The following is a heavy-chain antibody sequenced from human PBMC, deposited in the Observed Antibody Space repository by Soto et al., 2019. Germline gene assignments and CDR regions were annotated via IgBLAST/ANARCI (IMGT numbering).Heavy chain of an antibody. CDR2: IYWDDDK. Sequence: SGPTLVNPTQTLTLTCTFSGFSFSMSGVGVGWIRQPPGKALEWLALIYWDDDKRYSPSLKSRLTITKDTSKNQVVLTMTNMDPVDTATYYCARGLRYCSSTNCPNCFGPWGQGTLVTVSS. J-gene: IGHJ5*02. CDR3: ARGLRYCSSTNCPNCFGP. D-gene: IGHD2-2*01. V-gene: IGHV2-5*02. CDR1: GFSFSMSGVG.